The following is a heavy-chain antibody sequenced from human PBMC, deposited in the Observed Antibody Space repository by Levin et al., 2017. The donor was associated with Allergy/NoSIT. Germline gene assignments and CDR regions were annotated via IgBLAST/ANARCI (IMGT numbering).Heavy chain of an antibody. CDR3: ARYYDFWSLYYPRSADV. J-gene: IGHJ6*02. CDR2: ISWDDDK. V-gene: IGHV2-5*02. CDR1: GFSLTSREVA. D-gene: IGHD3/OR15-3a*01. Sequence: SGPTLVKPPQTLTLTCSVSGFSLTSREVAVGWIRQPPGKALEWLAVISWDDDKRYSPSLKTRLTITKDTPKNQVVLTMTNKTPEDAGTYDCARYYDFWSLYYPRSADVWSQGTTVTVSS.